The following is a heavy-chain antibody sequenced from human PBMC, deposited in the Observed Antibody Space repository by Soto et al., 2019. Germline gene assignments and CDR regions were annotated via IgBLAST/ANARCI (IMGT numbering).Heavy chain of an antibody. D-gene: IGHD1-26*01. Sequence: QVQLVESGGGVVQPGRSLRLSCAASGFTFSSYGMHWVRQAPGKGLEWVAVISYDGSNKYYADSVKGRFTISRDNSKNTLYLQMNSLRAEDTAVYYRAKDQWELQYYFDYWGQGTLVTVSS. J-gene: IGHJ4*02. CDR3: AKDQWELQYYFDY. CDR2: ISYDGSNK. CDR1: GFTFSSYG. V-gene: IGHV3-30*18.